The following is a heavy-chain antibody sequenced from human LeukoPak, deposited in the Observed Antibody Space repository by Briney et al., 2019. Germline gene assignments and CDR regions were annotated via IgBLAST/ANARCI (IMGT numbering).Heavy chain of an antibody. CDR1: GFTFSSYS. J-gene: IGHJ1*01. Sequence: PGGSLRLSCAASGFTFSSYSMNWVRQAPGKGLEWVSSISSSSSYIYYADSVKGRFTISRDNSKNTLYLQMNSLRAEDTAVYYCAKDPSSGWWTEYFQHWGQGTLVTVSS. D-gene: IGHD6-19*01. CDR3: AKDPSSGWWTEYFQH. CDR2: ISSSSSYI. V-gene: IGHV3-21*01.